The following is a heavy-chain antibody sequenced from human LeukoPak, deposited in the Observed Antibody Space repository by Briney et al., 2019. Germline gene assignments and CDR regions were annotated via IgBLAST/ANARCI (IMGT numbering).Heavy chain of an antibody. J-gene: IGHJ4*02. D-gene: IGHD3-9*01. CDR3: AKDYYNILTGYYGPADY. Sequence: PGGSLRLSCAASGFTFSSYAMSWVRQAPGKGLEWVSAISGSGGSTYYADSVKGRLTISRDNSKNSLYLQMNSLRTEDTALYYCAKDYYNILTGYYGPADYWGQGTLVAVSS. CDR1: GFTFSSYA. V-gene: IGHV3-23*01. CDR2: ISGSGGST.